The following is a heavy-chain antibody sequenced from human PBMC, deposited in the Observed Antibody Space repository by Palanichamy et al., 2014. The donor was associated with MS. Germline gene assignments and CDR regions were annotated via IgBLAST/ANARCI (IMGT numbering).Heavy chain of an antibody. D-gene: IGHD3-3*01. Sequence: QVQLVQSGAEVKKPGASVKVSCKASGYTFTSYGISWVRQAPGQGLEWMGWISAYNGNTNYARKLQGRVTMTTDTSTSTAYMELRSLRSDDTAVYYCARDMTGTPFEYYDFWSGSFDYWGQGTLVTVSS. CDR2: ISAYNGNT. CDR1: GYTFTSYG. CDR3: ARDMTGTPFEYYDFWSGSFDY. J-gene: IGHJ4*02. V-gene: IGHV1-18*01.